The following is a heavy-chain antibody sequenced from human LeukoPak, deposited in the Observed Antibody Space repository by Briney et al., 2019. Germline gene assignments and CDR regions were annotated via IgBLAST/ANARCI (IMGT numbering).Heavy chain of an antibody. D-gene: IGHD1-14*01. J-gene: IGHJ4*02. V-gene: IGHV4-59*08. CDR3: ARHALVGILHFYYFDY. CDR1: GGSISSYY. CDR2: IFYRGSA. Sequence: SETLSLTCTVSGGSISSYYWSWIRQPPGKGLEWIGYIFYRGSANYNPSLKSRVTISVDTSKNQFSLRLSSVTAADTAVYYCARHALVGILHFYYFDYWGQGTLVTVSS.